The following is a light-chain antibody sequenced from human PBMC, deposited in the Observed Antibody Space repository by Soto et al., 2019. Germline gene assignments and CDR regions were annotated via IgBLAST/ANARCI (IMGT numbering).Light chain of an antibody. J-gene: IGLJ2*01. V-gene: IGLV2-14*03. CDR3: SSFAGSDSVV. CDR1: SSDVGAYIY. CDR2: EVN. Sequence: QSALTQPASVSRSPGQSITISCGGTSSDVGAYIYVSWYQQYPGKAPKLIIYEVNNRPSGVSGRFSGSKSDTTAYLTISGLQAEDEADYYCSSFAGSDSVVFGGGTKLTVL.